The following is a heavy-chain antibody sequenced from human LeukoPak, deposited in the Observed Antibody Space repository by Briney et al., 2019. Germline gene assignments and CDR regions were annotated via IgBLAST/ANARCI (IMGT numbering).Heavy chain of an antibody. CDR2: INHSGST. J-gene: IGHJ4*02. V-gene: IGHV4-34*01. Sequence: SETLSLTCAVYGGSFSGYYWSWIRQPPGKGLEWIREINHSGSTNYNPSLKSRVTISVDTSKNQFSLKLSSVTAADTAVYYCARGGNVGLSYWGQGTLVTVSS. D-gene: IGHD1-26*01. CDR1: GGSFSGYY. CDR3: ARGGNVGLSY.